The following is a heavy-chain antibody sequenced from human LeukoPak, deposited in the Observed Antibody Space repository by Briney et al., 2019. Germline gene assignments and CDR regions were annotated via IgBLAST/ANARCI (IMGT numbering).Heavy chain of an antibody. D-gene: IGHD4-17*01. J-gene: IGHJ4*02. CDR1: GGSFSGYY. Sequence: SETLSLTCAVYGGSFSGYYWSWIRQPPGKGLEWIGEINHSGSTNYNPSLKSRVTISVDTSKNQFSLKLSSVTAADTAVYYCAGGTTVTTLYYWGQGTLVTVSS. CDR3: AGGTTVTTLYY. V-gene: IGHV4-34*01. CDR2: INHSGST.